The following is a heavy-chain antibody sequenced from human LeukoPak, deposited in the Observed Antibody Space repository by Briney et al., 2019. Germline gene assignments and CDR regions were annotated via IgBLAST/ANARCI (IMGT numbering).Heavy chain of an antibody. Sequence: GGSLRLSCAASGFTFSSYAMSWVRQAPGKGLEWVSAISGSGGSTYYADSVKGRFTISRDNSKNTLCLQMNSLRAEDTAVYYCAKDQDYDFWSGYLIDYWGQGTLVTVSS. CDR2: ISGSGGST. D-gene: IGHD3-3*01. CDR3: AKDQDYDFWSGYLIDY. V-gene: IGHV3-23*01. J-gene: IGHJ4*02. CDR1: GFTFSSYA.